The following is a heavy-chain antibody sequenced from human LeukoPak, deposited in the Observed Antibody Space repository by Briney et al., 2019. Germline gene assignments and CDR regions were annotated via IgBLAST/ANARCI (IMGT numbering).Heavy chain of an antibody. CDR2: IKQDGSDK. CDR1: GFTLSGYW. J-gene: IGHJ4*02. Sequence: GGSLRLPCAASGFTLSGYWMSWVRQAPVKGLEWVANIKQDGSDKNYLDSVKGRFTVSRDNAKNSLYLQMDSLRAEDTAVYYCVRGGGSFDSWAREPWSPSPQ. V-gene: IGHV3-7*04. D-gene: IGHD3-16*01. CDR3: VRGGGSFDS.